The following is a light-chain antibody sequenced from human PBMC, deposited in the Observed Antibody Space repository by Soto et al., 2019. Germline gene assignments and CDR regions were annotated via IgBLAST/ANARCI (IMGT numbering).Light chain of an antibody. CDR3: QQYKDYTYT. CDR2: DAS. CDR1: QRVDRW. V-gene: IGKV1-5*01. Sequence: DIQMTQSPATLSASVGDRVTITCRASQRVDRWLAWYQQKPGKAPKLLISDASTLESGVPSRFSGSGSVTEFTLALASQQPDDFATYYCQQYKDYTYTVGQGTKVDSK. J-gene: IGKJ1*01.